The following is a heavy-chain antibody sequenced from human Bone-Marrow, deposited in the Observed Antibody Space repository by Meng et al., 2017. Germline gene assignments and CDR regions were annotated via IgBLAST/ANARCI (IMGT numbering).Heavy chain of an antibody. D-gene: IGHD4-23*01. J-gene: IGHJ5*02. Sequence: QVQLVQYGAEVKKPGASGRVTCKDSGYIFTNYDLNWERQAAGQGPEWMGWLNPRTGNTGYAQKFQGRVTLTRDTSRSTAYMELSSLTSDDTAIYYCARDYGGNSGRFDPWGQGTLVTVSS. V-gene: IGHV1-8*01. CDR2: LNPRTGNT. CDR3: ARDYGGNSGRFDP. CDR1: GYIFTNYD.